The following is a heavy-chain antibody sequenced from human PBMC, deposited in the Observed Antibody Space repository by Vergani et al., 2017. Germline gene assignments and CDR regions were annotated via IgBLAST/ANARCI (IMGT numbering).Heavy chain of an antibody. V-gene: IGHV3-48*01. CDR1: GFTFSSYS. D-gene: IGHD1-26*01. J-gene: IGHJ3*02. CDR3: ARDWRRELGASGAFDI. CDR2: ISSSSSTI. Sequence: EVQLVESGGGLVQPGGSLRLSCAASGFTFSSYSMNWVRQAPGKGREWVSYISSSSSTIYYADSVKGRFTISRDNAKNSLYLQMNSLRAEDTAVYYCARDWRRELGASGAFDIWGQGTMVTVSS.